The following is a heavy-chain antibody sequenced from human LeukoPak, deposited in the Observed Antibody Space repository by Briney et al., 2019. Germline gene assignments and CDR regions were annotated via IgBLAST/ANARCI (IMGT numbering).Heavy chain of an antibody. CDR1: GVSIKSYY. D-gene: IGHD2-15*01. V-gene: IGHV4-59*01. Sequence: PSETLSLTCSVSGVSIKSYYWNWVRLSPGRGLEWIGYMHHSGSSHYNPFLKSRVSISLDTSKNQFYLRVSSVTAADTAVYYCAGGSGSSWSFDHWGQGTLATVSS. CDR3: AGGSGSSWSFDH. CDR2: MHHSGSS. J-gene: IGHJ4*02.